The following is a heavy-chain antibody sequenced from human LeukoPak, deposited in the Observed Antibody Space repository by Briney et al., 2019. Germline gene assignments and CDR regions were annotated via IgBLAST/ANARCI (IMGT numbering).Heavy chain of an antibody. J-gene: IGHJ4*02. CDR1: GFTFSNYG. V-gene: IGHV3-30*02. CDR2: IRYDGSNK. Sequence: GGSLRLSCGAFGFTFSNYGMLRVRQAPGKGLEWVAFIRYDGSNKLYADSVKGRFTISRDNSKNTLYLHINSLRAEDTAVYYCVKDNPLDYWGQGTLVIVSS. D-gene: IGHD1-14*01. CDR3: VKDNPLDY.